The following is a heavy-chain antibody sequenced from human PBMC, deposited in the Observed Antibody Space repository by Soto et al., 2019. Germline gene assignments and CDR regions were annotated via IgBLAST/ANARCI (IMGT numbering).Heavy chain of an antibody. CDR1: GFTFSSYG. CDR3: AKDESPVKVLNTLLDY. V-gene: IGHV3-30*18. J-gene: IGHJ4*02. Sequence: QVQLVESGGGVVQPGRSLRLSCAASGFTFSSYGMHWVRQAPGKGLEWVAVISYDGSNNYYADSVKGRFTISRDNSKNTLYLQMNSLRAEDTAVYYCAKDESPVKVLNTLLDYWGQGTLVTVSS. D-gene: IGHD4-4*01. CDR2: ISYDGSNN.